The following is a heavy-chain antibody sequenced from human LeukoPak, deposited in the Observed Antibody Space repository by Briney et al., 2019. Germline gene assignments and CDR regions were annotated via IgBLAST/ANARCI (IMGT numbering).Heavy chain of an antibody. CDR1: GFTFSSYA. J-gene: IGHJ4*02. V-gene: IGHV3-30*14. CDR3: ARDGWDAENTYYFDY. Sequence: GGSLRLSCAASGFTFSSYAMHWVRQAPGKGLEWVAVISYDGSNKYYADSVKGRFTISRDNSKNTLYLQMNSLRAEDTAVYYCARDGWDAENTYYFDYWGQGTLVTVSS. CDR2: ISYDGSNK. D-gene: IGHD6-19*01.